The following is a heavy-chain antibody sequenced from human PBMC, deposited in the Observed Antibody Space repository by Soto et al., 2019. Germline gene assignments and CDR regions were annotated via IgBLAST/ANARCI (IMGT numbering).Heavy chain of an antibody. CDR2: ISSSSSYT. Sequence: QVQLVESGGGLVKPGGSLRLSCAASGFTFSDYYMSWIRQAPGKGLEWVSYISSSSSYTNYADSVKGRFTISRDNAKNSLYLHMNSLRAEVTAVYYCARDLFKFTVTTGGVYWGQGTLVTVSS. J-gene: IGHJ4*02. D-gene: IGHD4-17*01. V-gene: IGHV3-11*05. CDR1: GFTFSDYY. CDR3: ARDLFKFTVTTGGVY.